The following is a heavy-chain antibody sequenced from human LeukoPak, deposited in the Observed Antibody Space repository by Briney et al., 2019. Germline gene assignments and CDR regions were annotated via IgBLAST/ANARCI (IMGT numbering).Heavy chain of an antibody. Sequence: SVKVSCKASGGTFSSYAISWVRQAPGQGLEWMGRIIPILGIANYAQKFQGRVTMTRDTSTSTVYMELSSLRSEDTAVYYCATRRDGYNSPFDPWGQGTLVTVSS. V-gene: IGHV1-69*04. CDR1: GGTFSSYA. J-gene: IGHJ5*02. CDR2: IIPILGIA. CDR3: ATRRDGYNSPFDP. D-gene: IGHD5-12*01.